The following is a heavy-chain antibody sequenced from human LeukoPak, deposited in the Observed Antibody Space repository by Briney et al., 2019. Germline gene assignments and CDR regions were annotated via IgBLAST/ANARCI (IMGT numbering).Heavy chain of an antibody. J-gene: IGHJ4*02. Sequence: GGSLRLSCAASGFTFSDYYMSWIRQAPGQGLEWVSYTSDTGDTRYYADSVRGRFSISRDNPKNSLFLQMNSLRAEDTAVYYCARTTRTIYGVITHFEYWGQGTLVTVAS. CDR2: TSDTGDTR. CDR3: ARTTRTIYGVITHFEY. V-gene: IGHV3-11*01. CDR1: GFTFSDYY. D-gene: IGHD3-3*01.